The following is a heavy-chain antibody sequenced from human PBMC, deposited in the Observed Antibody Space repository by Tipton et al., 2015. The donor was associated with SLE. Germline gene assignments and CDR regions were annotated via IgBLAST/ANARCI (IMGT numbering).Heavy chain of an antibody. CDR3: ARDPSRYSGSQSPFDY. J-gene: IGHJ4*02. Sequence: LRLSCTVSGGSISSYYWSWIRQPPGKGLEWIGSIYYSGSTYYNPSLKSRVTISVDTSKNQFSLKLSSVTAADTAVYYCARDPSRYSGSQSPFDYWGQGTLVTVSS. V-gene: IGHV4-59*12. CDR1: GGSISSYY. D-gene: IGHD1-26*01. CDR2: IYYSGST.